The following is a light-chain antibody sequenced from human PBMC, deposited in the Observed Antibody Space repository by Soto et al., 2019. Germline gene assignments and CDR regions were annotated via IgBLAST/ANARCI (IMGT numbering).Light chain of an antibody. V-gene: IGKV1-39*01. CDR1: QSISSY. J-gene: IGKJ2*01. Sequence: DIQMTQSPSSLSASVGDRVTITCRASQSISSYLNWYQQKPGKAPKLLIYAGSSLQSGVPSRFSGSGSGTDFTLTISSLQPEDFATYYCQQSYSTPPMYTFGQGTKLEIK. CDR2: AGS. CDR3: QQSYSTPPMYT.